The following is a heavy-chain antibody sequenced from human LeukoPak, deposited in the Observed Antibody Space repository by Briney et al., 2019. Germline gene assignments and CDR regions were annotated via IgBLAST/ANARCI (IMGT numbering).Heavy chain of an antibody. CDR1: GFTFSSYA. CDR3: ASYDFWSGSSDY. J-gene: IGHJ4*02. D-gene: IGHD3-3*01. V-gene: IGHV3-66*02. CDR2: IQPSGAT. Sequence: PGGSLRLSGAASGFTFSSYAMSWVRQAPGKGLEWVSIIQPSGATYYADSVKGRFTISRDNSKNTLYLQMNSLRAEETAVYYCASYDFWSGSSDYWGQGALVTVSS.